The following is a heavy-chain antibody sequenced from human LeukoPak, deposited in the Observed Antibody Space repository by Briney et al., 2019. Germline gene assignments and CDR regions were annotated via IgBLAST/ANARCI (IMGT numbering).Heavy chain of an antibody. Sequence: GGSLRLSCASSGFTFRRYDMNWVRQAPGKGLEWVSFISSSMISIHYADSVQGRFTISRDNAKNTVYLQMSSLRAEDTAIYYCARICSTTDCLISAWGQGTLVTVSS. D-gene: IGHD2-2*01. J-gene: IGHJ4*02. CDR2: ISSSMISI. V-gene: IGHV3-21*01. CDR3: ARICSTTDCLISA. CDR1: GFTFRRYD.